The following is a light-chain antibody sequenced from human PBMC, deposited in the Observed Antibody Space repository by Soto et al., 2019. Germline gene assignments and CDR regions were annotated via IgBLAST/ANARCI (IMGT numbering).Light chain of an antibody. J-gene: IGKJ1*01. CDR1: QDISTY. Sequence: DIRMTQSPSSLSSSVGDRVTIACRASQDISTYLAWYQQKPGKVPKLLIYDASTLQTGVPSRFSGSGSGTDFTLTISSLQPEDFATYYCLLDFRYFWAFGQGTKVDIK. CDR2: DAS. CDR3: LLDFRYFWA. V-gene: IGKV1-27*01.